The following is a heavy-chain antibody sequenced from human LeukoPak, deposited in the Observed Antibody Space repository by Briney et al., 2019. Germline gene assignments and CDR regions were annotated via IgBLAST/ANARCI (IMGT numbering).Heavy chain of an antibody. CDR2: INHGGST. CDR3: AARRGIAPRPLGS. D-gene: IGHD6-6*01. J-gene: IGHJ5*02. CDR1: GSSFSAYS. Sequence: PSETLSPILASHGSSFSAYSWNWIRKAPRNGPEWIGEINHGGSTDYKPTLKSRVTISVDTSKSQFSLKLSSVTAADTAVYYCAARRGIAPRPLGSWGQGTLVIVSS. V-gene: IGHV4-34*01.